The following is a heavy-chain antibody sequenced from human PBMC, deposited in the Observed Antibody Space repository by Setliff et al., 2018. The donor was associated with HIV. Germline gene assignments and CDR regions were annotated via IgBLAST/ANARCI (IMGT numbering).Heavy chain of an antibody. J-gene: IGHJ4*02. Sequence: SETLSLICTVSGGSISSYYWSWIRQPPGKGLEWIGYIYTSGSTNYNPSLKSRVTISVDTSKNQFSLKLSSVTAADTAVYYCARHEWAVGALYYFDYWGQGTLVTVSS. CDR3: ARHEWAVGALYYFDY. CDR2: IYTSGST. V-gene: IGHV4-4*09. CDR1: GGSISSYY. D-gene: IGHD1-26*01.